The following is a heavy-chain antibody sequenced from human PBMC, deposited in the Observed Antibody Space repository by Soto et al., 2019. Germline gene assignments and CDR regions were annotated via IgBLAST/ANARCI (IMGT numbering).Heavy chain of an antibody. V-gene: IGHV4-39*01. J-gene: IGHJ5*02. D-gene: IGHD6-13*01. CDR1: GASISSRSSY. CDR2: FYSGST. CDR3: ATTRGIAVGGSFDH. Sequence: TETLSLTCIVSGASISSRSSYWGWIRQPPGKGLEWVGTFYSGSTYNNPSLKSRVTISVDTSKNQFSLKLSSVAAEDTAIYYCATTRGIAVGGSFDHWGQGTLVTVSS.